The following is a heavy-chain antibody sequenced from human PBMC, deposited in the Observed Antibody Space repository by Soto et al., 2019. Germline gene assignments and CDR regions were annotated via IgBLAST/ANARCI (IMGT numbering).Heavy chain of an antibody. CDR2: IYYSGST. V-gene: IGHV4-31*03. CDR3: ARLSSGERLNFDY. CDR1: GGSISSGGYY. D-gene: IGHD3-10*02. J-gene: IGHJ4*02. Sequence: QVQLQESGPGLVKPSQTLSLTCTVSGGSISSGGYYWSWIRQHPGKGLEWIGYIYYSGSTHYNPSLQRRVTISLDTSKNQSSLKLSSVTAADTAMYYCARLSSGERLNFDYWGQGTLVTVSS.